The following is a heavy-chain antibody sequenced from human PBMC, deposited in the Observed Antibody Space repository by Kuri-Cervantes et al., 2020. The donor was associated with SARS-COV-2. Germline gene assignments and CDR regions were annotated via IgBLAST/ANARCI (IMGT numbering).Heavy chain of an antibody. Sequence: GESLKISCAASGFTFSSYAMHWVRPAPGKGLEWVAVISYDGSNKYYADSVKGRFTISRDNAKNSLYLQMNSLRAEDTAVYYCARERGSGTRYYYYYYMDVWGKGTTVTVSS. CDR2: ISYDGSNK. J-gene: IGHJ6*03. CDR1: GFTFSSYA. D-gene: IGHD3-10*01. V-gene: IGHV3-30*04. CDR3: ARERGSGTRYYYYYYMDV.